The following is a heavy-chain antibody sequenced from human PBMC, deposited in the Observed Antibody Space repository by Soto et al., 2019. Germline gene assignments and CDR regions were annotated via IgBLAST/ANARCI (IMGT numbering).Heavy chain of an antibody. D-gene: IGHD1-26*01. Sequence: EVQLLESGGGLVQPGGSLRLSCAASGFTFSNYAMNWVRQAPGKGLEWVSTISGSGGSPYYADSVKGRFTISRDNSKNQLYPEMDSLRAGDSAIYYCAEGGPSGLVHFDQRGQGTLVTVSS. J-gene: IGHJ4*02. CDR1: GFTFSNYA. V-gene: IGHV3-23*01. CDR2: ISGSGGSP. CDR3: AEGGPSGLVHFDQ.